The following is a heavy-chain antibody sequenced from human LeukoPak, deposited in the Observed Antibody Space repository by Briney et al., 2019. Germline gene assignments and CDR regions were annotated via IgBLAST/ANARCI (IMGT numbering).Heavy chain of an antibody. CDR2: ITISSTTI. CDR1: GFTFSSYS. J-gene: IGHJ4*02. D-gene: IGHD2-15*01. Sequence: GGSLRLSCAASGFTFSSYSMNWVRQAPGKGLEWVSYITISSTTIYYADSVKGRFTISRDNAKNSLYLQMNSLRAEDTAVYYCAGIGGYCSGGSCYYRHWGQGTLVTVSS. V-gene: IGHV3-48*01. CDR3: AGIGGYCSGGSCYYRH.